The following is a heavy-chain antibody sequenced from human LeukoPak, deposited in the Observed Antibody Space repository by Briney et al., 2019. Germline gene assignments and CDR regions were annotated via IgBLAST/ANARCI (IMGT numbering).Heavy chain of an antibody. CDR3: TRTPPATHYDFWSGSYTGWFDP. J-gene: IGHJ5*02. V-gene: IGHV4-39*01. Sequence: YYNPSLKSRVTMSVDTSKNQFSLKLTSVTAADTATYYCTRTPPATHYDFWSGSYTGWFDPWGQGTLVTVSS. D-gene: IGHD3-3*01.